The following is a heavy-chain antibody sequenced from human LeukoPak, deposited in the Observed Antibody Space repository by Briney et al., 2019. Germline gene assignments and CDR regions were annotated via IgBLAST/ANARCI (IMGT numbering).Heavy chain of an antibody. D-gene: IGHD2-21*01. CDR3: ARLPILWGKGHGMDV. CDR1: GGSISSSSHY. V-gene: IGHV4-39*01. CDR2: IYFSGST. J-gene: IGHJ6*02. Sequence: SETLSLTCTVFGGSISSSSHYWGWIRQPPGEGLEWIGSIYFSGSTYYSPSLKSRVTISVDPSTNQFSLKLSSVTAADTAVYYCARLPILWGKGHGMDVWGPGTTVTVSS.